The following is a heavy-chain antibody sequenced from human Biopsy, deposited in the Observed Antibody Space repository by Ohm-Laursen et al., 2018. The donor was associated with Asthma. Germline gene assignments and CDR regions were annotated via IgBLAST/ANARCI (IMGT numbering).Heavy chain of an antibody. CDR2: FDAEDGET. D-gene: IGHD3-16*01. J-gene: IGHJ5*02. CDR3: ANSVSFAVWDWFDP. V-gene: IGHV1-24*01. Sequence: SAKVSCKVSGSSLTKISMHWVRQAPGKGLEWLGGFDAEDGETIYAQGFEGRVTIMEESFTNTAYLELRSLRSEDTAVYYCANSVSFAVWDWFDPWGQGTLVIVSS. CDR1: GSSLTKIS.